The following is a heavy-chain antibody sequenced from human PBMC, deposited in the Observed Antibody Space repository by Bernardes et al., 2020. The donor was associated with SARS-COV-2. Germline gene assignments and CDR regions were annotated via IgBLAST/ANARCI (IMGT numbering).Heavy chain of an antibody. CDR1: GGSISSSSYY. D-gene: IGHD3-22*01. Sequence: LSLTCSVSGGSISSSSYYWGWIRQPPGKGLEWIGHIYYSGTTNYNPSLKSRVTISVDSSKRQVFLKVSSVTAAETAVYYCARRYHDSTGYYDAFEVWGQGTMITVSS. CDR2: IYYSGTT. J-gene: IGHJ3*01. CDR3: ARRYHDSTGYYDAFEV. V-gene: IGHV4-39*01.